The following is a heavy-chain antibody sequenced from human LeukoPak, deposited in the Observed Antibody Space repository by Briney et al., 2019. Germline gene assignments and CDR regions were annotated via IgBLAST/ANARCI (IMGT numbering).Heavy chain of an antibody. J-gene: IGHJ6*03. CDR3: AKGTTRLHYYYYMGV. CDR1: GFTFSSYW. CDR2: INTDGSST. D-gene: IGHD4-11*01. Sequence: GGSLRLSCAASGFTFSSYWMHWVRQAPGKGLVWVSRINTDGSSTSYADSVKGRFTISRDNAKNTLYLQMNSLRAEDTAVYYCAKGTTRLHYYYYMGVWGKGTTVTVSS. V-gene: IGHV3-74*01.